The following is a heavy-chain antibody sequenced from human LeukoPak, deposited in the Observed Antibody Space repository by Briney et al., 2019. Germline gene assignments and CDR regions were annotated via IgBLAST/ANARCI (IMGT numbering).Heavy chain of an antibody. D-gene: IGHD1-26*01. CDR2: INPNSGAT. J-gene: IGHJ4*02. CDR3: ARGGVGATTY. V-gene: IGHV1-2*02. Sequence: ASVKVSCKASGYTFSGYYMHWVRQAPGQGLEWMGWINPNSGATNYAQKFQGRATMTRDTSISTASMELSRLTPDDTAVYYCARGGVGATTYWGQGTLVTVSS. CDR1: GYTFSGYY.